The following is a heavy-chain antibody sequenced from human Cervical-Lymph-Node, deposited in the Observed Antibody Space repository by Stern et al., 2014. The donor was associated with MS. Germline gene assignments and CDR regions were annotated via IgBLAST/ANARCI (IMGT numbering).Heavy chain of an antibody. Sequence: QLQLQESGPGLVKPSQTLSLTCTVSGGSISSGSYYWSWIRQPAGKGLEWIGRIYTSGSTNYNPSLKSRVTLSVDTSKNQFSLKRSSVTAADTAVYYCARAAGWFDYWGQGTLVTVSS. D-gene: IGHD2-15*01. CDR3: ARAAGWFDY. CDR2: IYTSGST. J-gene: IGHJ4*02. V-gene: IGHV4-61*02. CDR1: GGSISSGSYY.